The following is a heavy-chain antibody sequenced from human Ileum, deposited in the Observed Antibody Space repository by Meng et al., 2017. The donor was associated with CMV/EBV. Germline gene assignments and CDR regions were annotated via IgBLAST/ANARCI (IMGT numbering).Heavy chain of an antibody. CDR3: ARGMVEALYYYGIDV. V-gene: IGHV3-74*01. CDR1: GFTFSSYW. Sequence: GESLKISCAASGFTFSSYWMHWVRQTPGKGLVWVARINSDGSSTSYADSVKGRFTISRDNAKNTVYLQMNSLRAEDTTVYYCARGMVEALYYYGIDVWGQGTTVTVSS. J-gene: IGHJ6*02. CDR2: INSDGSST. D-gene: IGHD3-10*01.